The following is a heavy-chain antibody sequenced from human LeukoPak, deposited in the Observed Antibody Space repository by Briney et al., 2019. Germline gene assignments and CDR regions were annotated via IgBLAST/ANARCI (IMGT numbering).Heavy chain of an antibody. CDR3: ARAQSGSYSDFDY. D-gene: IGHD1-26*01. V-gene: IGHV1-8*03. CDR1: GYTFTSYD. J-gene: IGHJ4*02. Sequence: ASVKVSCKASGYTFTSYDINWVRQATGQGLEWMGWMNPNSGNTGYAQKFQGRVTITRNTSISTAYMELSSLRSEDTAVYYCARAQSGSYSDFDYWGQGTLVTVSS. CDR2: MNPNSGNT.